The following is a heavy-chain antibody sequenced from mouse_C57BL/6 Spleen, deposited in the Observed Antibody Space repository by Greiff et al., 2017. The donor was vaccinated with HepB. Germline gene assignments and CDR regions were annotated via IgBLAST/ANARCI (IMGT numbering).Heavy chain of an antibody. CDR3: ARDGDYYGSSYGAY. Sequence: EVQLVESGGGLVKPGGSLKLSCAASGFTFSSYAMSWVRQTPEKRLEWVATISDGGSYTYYPDNVKGRFTISRDNAKNNLYLQMSHLKSEDTAMYYSARDGDYYGSSYGAYWGQGTLVTVSA. CDR2: ISDGGSYT. CDR1: GFTFSSYA. V-gene: IGHV5-4*01. J-gene: IGHJ3*01. D-gene: IGHD1-1*01.